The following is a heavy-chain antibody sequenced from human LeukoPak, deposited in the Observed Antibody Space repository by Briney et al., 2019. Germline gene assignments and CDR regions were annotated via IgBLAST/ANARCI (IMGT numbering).Heavy chain of an antibody. D-gene: IGHD3-22*01. J-gene: IGHJ4*02. V-gene: IGHV4-39*07. CDR1: GGSLSSSSYY. Sequence: PSETLSLTCTVSGGSLSSSSYYWGWIRQPPGKGLEWIGSIYYSGSTYYNPSLKSRVTISVDTSKNQFSLKLSSVTAADTAVYYCARGGNYYDSSGYSYWGQGTLVTVSS. CDR3: ARGGNYYDSSGYSY. CDR2: IYYSGST.